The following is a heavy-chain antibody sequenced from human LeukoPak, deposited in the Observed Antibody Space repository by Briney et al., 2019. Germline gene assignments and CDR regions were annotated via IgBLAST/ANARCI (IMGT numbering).Heavy chain of an antibody. CDR1: GFTVSSNY. V-gene: IGHV3-53*05. CDR2: IYSGGST. Sequence: GGSLRLSCAASGFTVSSNYMSWVRQAPGKGLEWVSVIYSGGSTYYADSVKGRFTISRDNSKNTLYLQMNSLRSEDTAVYYCARDSDSSGYYYYYYGMDVWGQGTTVTVSS. D-gene: IGHD3-22*01. CDR3: ARDSDSSGYYYYYYGMDV. J-gene: IGHJ6*02.